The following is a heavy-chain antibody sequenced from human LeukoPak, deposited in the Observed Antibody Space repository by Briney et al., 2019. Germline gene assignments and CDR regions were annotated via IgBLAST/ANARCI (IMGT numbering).Heavy chain of an antibody. CDR2: INAGTGQT. V-gene: IGHV1-3*01. CDR1: GYTFSSYA. J-gene: IGHJ4*02. CDR3: ARAGVVEMATIGFGY. Sequence: GASVKVSCKASGYTFSSYAIHWVRQAPGQRLERMGWINAGTGQTKYSQKFQRRVTITRDTSASTAYMELSSLRSEDTAVYSCARAGVVEMATIGFGYWGLGTLVTVSS. D-gene: IGHD5-24*01.